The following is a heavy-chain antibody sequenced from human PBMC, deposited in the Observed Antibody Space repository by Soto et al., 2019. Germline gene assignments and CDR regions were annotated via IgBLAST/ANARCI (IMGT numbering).Heavy chain of an antibody. CDR3: ARGSQVTGYYYTAFDI. D-gene: IGHD3-22*01. CDR2: IYSSGTT. V-gene: IGHV4-30-4*01. CDR1: GGSFSSGDYY. J-gene: IGHJ3*02. Sequence: QVQLQESGPGLVKPSQTLSLTCTVSGGSFSSGDYYWTWIRQPPGKGLEWIGYIYSSGTTDYSPALKCRVTISVVTSKNQFSLRLNSVTASDTAVYYCARGSQVTGYYYTAFDIWGQGTMVTVSS.